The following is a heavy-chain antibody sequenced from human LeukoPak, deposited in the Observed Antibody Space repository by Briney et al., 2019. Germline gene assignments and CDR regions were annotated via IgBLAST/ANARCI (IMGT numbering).Heavy chain of an antibody. CDR1: GRSISSDC. Sequence: PSDTLSLMCSVSGRSISSDCWSWIRHPGGKGLEWIGRFYSSGTSDINPPFQARATISVDTSKNQVFLTLTSLTAADTAVYFCAREKSVSGWHADSWGQGTLVTVSS. CDR2: FYSSGTS. CDR3: AREKSVSGWHADS. D-gene: IGHD6-19*01. J-gene: IGHJ4*02. V-gene: IGHV4-4*07.